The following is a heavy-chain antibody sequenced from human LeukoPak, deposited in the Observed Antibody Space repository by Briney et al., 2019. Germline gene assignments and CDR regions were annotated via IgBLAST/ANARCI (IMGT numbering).Heavy chain of an antibody. CDR1: GYTFTSYY. J-gene: IGHJ4*02. CDR2: INHSGGST. D-gene: IGHD3-22*01. V-gene: IGHV1-46*01. Sequence: ASVKVSCKASGYTFTSYYMHWVRQAPGQGLEWMGIINHSGGSTSYAQKFQGRVTMTRDMSTSTVYMELSSLRSEDTAVYYCARDGRTYYYDSSGYSPVDYWGQGTLVTVSS. CDR3: ARDGRTYYYDSSGYSPVDY.